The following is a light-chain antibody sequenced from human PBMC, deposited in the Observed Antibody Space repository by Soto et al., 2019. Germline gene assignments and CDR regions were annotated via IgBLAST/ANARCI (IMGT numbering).Light chain of an antibody. Sequence: EIALTQSPGTLSLSPGERATLSCRASQSLSSSYLAWYQQKPGQAPRLLIYGASSRATGIPDRFSGSGSGTDFTLTISRLEPEDFAVYYCQQYGSSRTFGQGTKVGIK. J-gene: IGKJ1*01. CDR2: GAS. CDR1: QSLSSSY. CDR3: QQYGSSRT. V-gene: IGKV3-20*01.